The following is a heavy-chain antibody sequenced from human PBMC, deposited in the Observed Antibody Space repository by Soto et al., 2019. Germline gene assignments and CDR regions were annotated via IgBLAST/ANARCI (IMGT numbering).Heavy chain of an antibody. CDR2: IYWDDDK. CDR3: AQKGSGYGLHFWAH. CDR1: GFSLSTSGVG. Sequence: SGPTLVNPTQTLTLTCTFSGFSLSTSGVGVGWIRQPPGKALEWLALIYWDDDKRYSPSLKSRLTITKDTSKNQVVLTMTPMDPVDTATYYCAQKGSGYGLHFWAHWGQGTLVTVSS. D-gene: IGHD3-3*02. V-gene: IGHV2-5*02. J-gene: IGHJ4*02.